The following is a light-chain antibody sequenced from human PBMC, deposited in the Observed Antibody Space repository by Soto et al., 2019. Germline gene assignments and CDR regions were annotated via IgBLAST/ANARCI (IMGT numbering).Light chain of an antibody. Sequence: DIQMTQSPSSLSASVGDRVTITCRASQSISSYLNWYQQKPGKAPKLLIYAASSLQSGVPSRFSGSVSGTDFTLSTSSLQPEEFATYFCQQSYSTPWAFGQGTKVEIK. CDR2: AAS. J-gene: IGKJ1*01. CDR1: QSISSY. CDR3: QQSYSTPWA. V-gene: IGKV1-39*01.